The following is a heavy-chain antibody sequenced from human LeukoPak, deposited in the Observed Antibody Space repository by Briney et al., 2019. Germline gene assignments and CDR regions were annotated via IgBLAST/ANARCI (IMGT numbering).Heavy chain of an antibody. J-gene: IGHJ4*02. D-gene: IGHD6-19*01. CDR1: GGSFSGYY. Sequence: SETLSLTCAVYGGSFSGYYLSWIRQPPGKGLEWIGEINHSGSTNYNPSLKSRVTISVDTSKNQFSLKLSSVTAADTAVYYCAREPYSSGWSHFDYWGQGTLVTVSS. CDR2: INHSGST. V-gene: IGHV4-34*01. CDR3: AREPYSSGWSHFDY.